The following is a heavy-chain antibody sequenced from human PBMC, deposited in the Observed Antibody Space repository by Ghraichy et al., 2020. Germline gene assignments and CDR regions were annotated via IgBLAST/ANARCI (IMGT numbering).Heavy chain of an antibody. CDR1: GFTFSSYW. D-gene: IGHD5-12*01. V-gene: IGHV3-74*01. CDR3: VRDKVAKDAFDI. Sequence: GGSLRLSCAASGFTFSSYWMHWVRQAPGKGLVWVSRIYIDGSGTRYADFVKGRFTISRDNAKNTLYLQMNSLRAEDTAVYYCVRDKVAKDAFDIWGQGTMVTVSS. J-gene: IGHJ3*02. CDR2: IYIDGSGT.